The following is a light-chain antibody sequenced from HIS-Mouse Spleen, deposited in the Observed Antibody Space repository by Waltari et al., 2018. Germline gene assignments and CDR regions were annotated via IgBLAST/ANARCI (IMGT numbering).Light chain of an antibody. CDR2: GGS. Sequence: QSALTQPASVSGSPGQSITISCTGTSSDVGSYNLVSWYQPHPGKAPKLMIYGGSKRPSGVSNRFSGSKSGNTASLTISGLQAEDEADYYCCSYAGSSTWVFGGGTKLTVL. V-gene: IGLV2-23*01. CDR1: SSDVGSYNL. J-gene: IGLJ3*02. CDR3: CSYAGSSTWV.